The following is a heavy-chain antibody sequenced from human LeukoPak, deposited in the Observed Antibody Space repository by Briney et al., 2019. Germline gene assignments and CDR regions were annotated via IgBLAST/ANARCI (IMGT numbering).Heavy chain of an antibody. CDR1: GGSFSGYD. V-gene: IGHV4-34*01. D-gene: IGHD6-13*01. CDR2: GYFSGST. CDR3: ARLLADAKTDYFDC. J-gene: IGHJ4*02. Sequence: SETLSLTCGVYGGSFSGYDWSWIRQPPGKGLEWVGSGYFSGSTYYNPSLKSRGTISVDASKNQFSLKLSSVTAADTAVYYCARLLADAKTDYFDCWGQGTLVTVSS.